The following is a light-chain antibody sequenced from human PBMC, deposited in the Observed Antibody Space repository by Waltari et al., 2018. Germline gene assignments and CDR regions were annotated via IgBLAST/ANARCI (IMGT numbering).Light chain of an antibody. CDR1: QSVLDSSNNKKY. J-gene: IGKJ4*01. V-gene: IGKV4-1*01. Sequence: DIVMTQSPDSLPVSLGERATINCTSRQSVLDSSNNKKYLSWYQQKPGQPPKLLIYRASTRESGVPDRFSGSGSGTDFTLTISSLQAEDVAVYYCQQYYSTPLTFGGGTKVEIK. CDR2: RAS. CDR3: QQYYSTPLT.